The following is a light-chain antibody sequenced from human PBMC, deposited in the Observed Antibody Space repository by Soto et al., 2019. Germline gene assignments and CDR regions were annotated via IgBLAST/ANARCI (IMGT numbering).Light chain of an antibody. CDR3: CSYAGSYIYVL. V-gene: IGLV2-11*01. CDR1: DSNVGGYNY. CDR2: DVS. J-gene: IGLJ2*01. Sequence: QSALTQPRSVSGSPGQSVTISCTGTDSNVGGYNYVSWYQQHPGKAPKLMIYDVSKRPSGVPDRFSGSKSDNTASLTISGLQAEDEADYYCCSYAGSYIYVLFGGGTKLTVL.